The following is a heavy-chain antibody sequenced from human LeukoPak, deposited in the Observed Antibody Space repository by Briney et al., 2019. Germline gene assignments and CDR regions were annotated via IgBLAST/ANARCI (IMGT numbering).Heavy chain of an antibody. J-gene: IGHJ4*02. CDR3: ARESQEKYYFDY. CDR1: GGSISTSTYY. V-gene: IGHV4-39*02. CDR2: ISYSGST. Sequence: SETLSLTCTVSGGSISTSTYYWGWIRQPPGKGLEWIGSISYSGSTYNNPSLKSRVTISVDTSKNQFSLKLSSVTAADTAVYYCARESQEKYYFDYWGQGTLVTVSS. D-gene: IGHD5-24*01.